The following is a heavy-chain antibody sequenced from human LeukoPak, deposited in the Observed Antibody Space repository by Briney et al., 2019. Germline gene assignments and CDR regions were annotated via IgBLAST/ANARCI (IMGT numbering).Heavy chain of an antibody. CDR3: TRDPPSSGWALDY. V-gene: IGHV3-53*01. CDR1: GFTVNNNY. D-gene: IGHD6-19*01. Sequence: PGGSLRLSCAASGFTVNNNYMTWVRQAPGKGLEWVSVLYGNSVTYYADSVKGRFTISRDNSRDTVFLQMNSLRVEDTAVYYCTRDPPSSGWALDYWGQGALVRVSS. CDR2: LYGNSVT. J-gene: IGHJ4*02.